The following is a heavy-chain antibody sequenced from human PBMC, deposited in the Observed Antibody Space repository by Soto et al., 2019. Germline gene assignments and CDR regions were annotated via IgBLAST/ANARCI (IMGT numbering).Heavy chain of an antibody. CDR1: GFTFDDYA. D-gene: IGHD6-19*01. J-gene: IGHJ4*02. Sequence: EVQLVESGGGLVQPGRSLRLSCAASGFTFDDYAMHWVRQAPGKGLVLVSGISWNSGSIGYADSVKGRFTSSRDNAKNSLYLQMDSLRAEDTALYYCAKDRGLVLSFYFDYWGQGTLVTVSS. CDR2: ISWNSGSI. CDR3: AKDRGLVLSFYFDY. V-gene: IGHV3-9*01.